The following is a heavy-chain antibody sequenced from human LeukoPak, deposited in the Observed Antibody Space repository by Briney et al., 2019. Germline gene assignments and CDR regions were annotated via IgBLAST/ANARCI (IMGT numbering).Heavy chain of an antibody. CDR3: SKDPSDNSGTYEHFDY. Sequence: ASVKVSCTASGYTFTSHSISWVRQAPGQGLEWMGWNSAYNGDTKYAQKFQGRVTMTTDASTTTAYMELRSLTSDDTAVYYCSKDPSDNSGTYEHFDYWGQGTLVTVSS. J-gene: IGHJ4*02. D-gene: IGHD6-19*01. V-gene: IGHV1-18*01. CDR2: NSAYNGDT. CDR1: GYTFTSHS.